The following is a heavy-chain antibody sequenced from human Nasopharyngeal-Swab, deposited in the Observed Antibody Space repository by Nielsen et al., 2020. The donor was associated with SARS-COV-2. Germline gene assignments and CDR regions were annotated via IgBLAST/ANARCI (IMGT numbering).Heavy chain of an antibody. Sequence: ASAKLSCKASGYTFTSYDINWVRQATGQGLEWMGWMNPNSGNTGYAQKFQGRVTMTRNNSISTAYMELSSLRSEDTAVYYCARGFIVATIFHYYYYMDVWGKGTTVTVSS. J-gene: IGHJ6*03. CDR1: GYTFTSYD. CDR2: MNPNSGNT. CDR3: ARGFIVATIFHYYYYMDV. D-gene: IGHD5-12*01. V-gene: IGHV1-8*01.